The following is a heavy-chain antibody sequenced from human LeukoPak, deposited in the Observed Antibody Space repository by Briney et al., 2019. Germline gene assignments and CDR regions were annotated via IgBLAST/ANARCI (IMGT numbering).Heavy chain of an antibody. CDR2: ISSSSSTI. J-gene: IGHJ3*01. CDR3: ARGNPNRNALDL. CDR1: GFTFSSYS. D-gene: IGHD1-14*01. V-gene: IGHV3-48*04. Sequence: GGSLRLSCAASGFTFSSYSMNWVRQAPGKGLEWVSYISSSSSTIYYADSVKGRFTVSRDNAKNSLFLQMNSLRGEDTAVYYCARGNPNRNALDLWGQGTMVTISS.